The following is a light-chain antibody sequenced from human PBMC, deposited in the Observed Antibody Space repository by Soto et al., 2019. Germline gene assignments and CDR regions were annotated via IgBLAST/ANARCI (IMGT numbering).Light chain of an antibody. V-gene: IGKV1-5*03. CDR1: QSIDSW. Sequence: DLQMTQSPSTLSASVGDRVTITCRASQSIDSWLAWYQQKPGKAPKLLIYRASSLESGVPSRFSGSRSVTEFTLTISSLQPDDFATYYCQQYKTYMYTFAQGTKLEIK. CDR3: QQYKTYMYT. CDR2: RAS. J-gene: IGKJ2*01.